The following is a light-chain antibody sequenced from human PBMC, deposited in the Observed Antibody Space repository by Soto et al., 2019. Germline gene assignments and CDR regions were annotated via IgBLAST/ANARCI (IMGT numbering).Light chain of an antibody. CDR2: EAS. V-gene: IGKV1-5*03. CDR3: QQYKSYWT. J-gene: IGKJ1*01. CDR1: QSITKW. Sequence: DIQMTQSPATLSASVGDGVTITCRASQSITKWLAWYQLKPGKAPKLLIHEASNLHSGVSSRFTGSGSGTDFTLTITSLQPEDFATYYCQQYKSYWTFGQGTRVDLK.